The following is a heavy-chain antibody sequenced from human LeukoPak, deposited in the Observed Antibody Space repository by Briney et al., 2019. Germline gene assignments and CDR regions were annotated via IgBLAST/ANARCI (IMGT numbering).Heavy chain of an antibody. Sequence: GGSLRLSCAASGFTFSSYSMNWVRQAPGKGLEWVSSISSSSSYIYYADSVKGRFTISRDNAKNSLYLQMNSLRAEDTAVYYCARAAPDNYYDSSHIDYWGQGTLVIVSS. CDR3: ARAAPDNYYDSSHIDY. V-gene: IGHV3-21*01. CDR2: ISSSSSYI. J-gene: IGHJ4*02. D-gene: IGHD3-22*01. CDR1: GFTFSSYS.